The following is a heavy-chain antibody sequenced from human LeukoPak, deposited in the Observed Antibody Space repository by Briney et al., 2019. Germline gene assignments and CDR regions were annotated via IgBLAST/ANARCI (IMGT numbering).Heavy chain of an antibody. J-gene: IGHJ4*02. V-gene: IGHV3-23*01. D-gene: IGHD6-19*01. CDR1: GFTFDYSA. CDR2: ISFSGDMT. CDR3: ANGKSEYSSGWPRGTF. Sequence: GGSLRLSCAASGFTFDYSAMTWVRQAPGRGLQWVSSISFSGDMTFSADSVKGRFTTSRDNSKNILYLQMNSLRAEDTAVYYCANGKSEYSSGWPRGTFWGQGTLVTVSS.